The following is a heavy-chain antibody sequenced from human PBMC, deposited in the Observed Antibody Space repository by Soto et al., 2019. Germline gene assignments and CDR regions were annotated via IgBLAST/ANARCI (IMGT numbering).Heavy chain of an antibody. D-gene: IGHD1-7*01. CDR1: GDSISSYY. CDR2: IYDSGST. V-gene: IGHV4-59*12. CDR3: ARASGITGTNFDY. J-gene: IGHJ4*02. Sequence: PSETLSLTCTVSGDSISSYYWSWIRQPPGKGLEWIGYIYDSGSTNYNPSLKSRVTISVDTSKNQFSLKLSSVTAADTAVYYCARASGITGTNFDYWGQGTLVTVSS.